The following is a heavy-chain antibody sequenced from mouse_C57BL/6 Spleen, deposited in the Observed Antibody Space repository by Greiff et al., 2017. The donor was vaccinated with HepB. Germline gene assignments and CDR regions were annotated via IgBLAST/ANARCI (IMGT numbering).Heavy chain of an antibody. Sequence: VQLQQSGPELVKPGASVKISCKASGYAFSSSWMNWVKQRPGKGREWIGRIYPGDGDTNYNGKFKGKATLTADKSSSTAYMQLSSLTSEDSAVYFCARSLITTVVATDYFDYWGQGTTLTVSS. J-gene: IGHJ2*01. D-gene: IGHD1-1*01. V-gene: IGHV1-82*01. CDR3: ARSLITTVVATDYFDY. CDR1: GYAFSSSW. CDR2: IYPGDGDT.